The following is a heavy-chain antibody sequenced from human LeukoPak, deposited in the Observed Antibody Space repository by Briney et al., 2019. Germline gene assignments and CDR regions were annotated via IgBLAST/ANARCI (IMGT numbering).Heavy chain of an antibody. D-gene: IGHD3-10*01. V-gene: IGHV4-59*08. J-gene: IGHJ3*02. CDR3: ARGLGEPDI. CDR1: GGSISDYF. CDR2: IYYSGTT. Sequence: SETLSLTCTVSGGSISDYFWSWIRQPPGKGLEWIGYIYYSGTTYYNPSLKSRVTISVDTSKNQFSLKLSSVTAADTAVYYCARGLGEPDIWGQGTMVTVSS.